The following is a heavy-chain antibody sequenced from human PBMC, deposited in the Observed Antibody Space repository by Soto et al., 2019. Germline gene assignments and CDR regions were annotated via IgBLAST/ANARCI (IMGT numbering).Heavy chain of an antibody. CDR1: GFTFSSYA. J-gene: IGHJ3*01. CDR2: ISVGGGSI. CDR3: VRDHRWAFDC. Sequence: EVQLVESGGGLVQPGGSLRVSCVASGFTFSSYALNWVRQAPGKGLEWVSYISVGGGSIFYEDSVKGRFTISRGDATNSLYLQMSSGSDEITAVYYCVRDHRWAFDCCGQGTMVTVSS. V-gene: IGHV3-48*02. D-gene: IGHD2-15*01.